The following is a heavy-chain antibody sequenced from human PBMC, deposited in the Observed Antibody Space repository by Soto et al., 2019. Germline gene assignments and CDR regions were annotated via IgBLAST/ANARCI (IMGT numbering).Heavy chain of an antibody. V-gene: IGHV2-5*01. CDR1: GFSLTTYGVG. Sequence: SGPTLVNPTQTLTLTCTFSGFSLTTYGVGVGWIRQPPGNALEWLALIFWNDDERYSPSLKSRLTITKDTSKNQVALTMSNMDPVDTATYYCVNTGYSYDPFGYWGRGTLVTVSS. CDR2: IFWNDDE. D-gene: IGHD5-18*01. CDR3: VNTGYSYDPFGY. J-gene: IGHJ4*02.